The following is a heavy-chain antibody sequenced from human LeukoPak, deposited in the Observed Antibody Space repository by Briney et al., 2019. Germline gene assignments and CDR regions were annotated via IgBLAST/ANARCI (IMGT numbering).Heavy chain of an antibody. CDR2: ISSSSSYI. J-gene: IGHJ6*03. CDR3: ARDPNTYYYDSSGYYDRIGYYYYYMDV. V-gene: IGHV3-21*01. D-gene: IGHD3-22*01. Sequence: GGSLRLSCAASGFTFSSYSMNWVRQAPGKGLEGVSSISSSSSYIYYADSVKGRFTISRDNAKNSLYLQMNSLRAEDTAVYYCARDPNTYYYDSSGYYDRIGYYYYYMDVWGKGTTVTISS. CDR1: GFTFSSYS.